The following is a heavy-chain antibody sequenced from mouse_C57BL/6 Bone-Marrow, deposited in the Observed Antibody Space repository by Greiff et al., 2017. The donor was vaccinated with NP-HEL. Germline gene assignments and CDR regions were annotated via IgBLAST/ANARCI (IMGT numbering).Heavy chain of an antibody. D-gene: IGHD1-1*01. Sequence: QVQLQQPGAELVKPGASVKVSCKASGYTFTSYWMHWVKQRPGQGLEWIGRIHPSDSDTNYNQKFKGKATLTVDKSSSTAYLQLSSLPSEDSAVYYCAIEITTVEADWYFDVWGKGTTVTVSS. CDR2: IHPSDSDT. J-gene: IGHJ1*03. CDR1: GYTFTSYW. V-gene: IGHV1-74*01. CDR3: AIEITTVEADWYFDV.